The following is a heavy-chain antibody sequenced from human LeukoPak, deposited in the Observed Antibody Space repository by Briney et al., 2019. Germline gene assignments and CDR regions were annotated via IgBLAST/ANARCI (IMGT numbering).Heavy chain of an antibody. D-gene: IGHD3-16*02. CDR3: ARVWIVGPNDR. CDR2: INHSGST. Sequence: SETLSLTCAVYGGSFSGYYWSWIRQPPGKGLEWIGEINHSGSTNYNPSLKSRVTISVDTSKNQFSLKLSSVTAADTAVYYCARVWIVGPNDRWGREPWSPSPQ. CDR1: GGSFSGYY. V-gene: IGHV4-34*01. J-gene: IGHJ5*02.